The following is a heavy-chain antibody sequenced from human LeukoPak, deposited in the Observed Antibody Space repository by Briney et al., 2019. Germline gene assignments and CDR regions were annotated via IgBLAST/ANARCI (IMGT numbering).Heavy chain of an antibody. V-gene: IGHV7-4-1*02. CDR2: INTNTGNP. CDR3: ARPNSGSYFSAFDY. Sequence: ASGKVSCKASGYTFTKYPMNWVRQAPGQGLEWMGWINTNTGNPTYAQGFTGRFVFSLDTSVSTAYLQISSLKAEDTAVYYCARPNSGSYFSAFDYWGQGTLVTVSS. J-gene: IGHJ4*02. CDR1: GYTFTKYP. D-gene: IGHD1-26*01.